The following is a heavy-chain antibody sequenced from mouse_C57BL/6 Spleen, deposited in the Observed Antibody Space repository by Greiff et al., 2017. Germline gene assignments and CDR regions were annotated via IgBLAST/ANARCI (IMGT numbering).Heavy chain of an antibody. Sequence: QVQLKESGPGLVQPSQSLSITCTVSGFSLTSYGVHWVRQSPGKGLEWLGVIWSGGSTDYNAAFISRLSISKDNSKSQVFFKMNSLQADDTAIYYCASHYDYDVGFAYWGQGTLVTVSA. CDR2: IWSGGST. CDR3: ASHYDYDVGFAY. J-gene: IGHJ3*01. CDR1: GFSLTSYG. D-gene: IGHD2-4*01. V-gene: IGHV2-2*01.